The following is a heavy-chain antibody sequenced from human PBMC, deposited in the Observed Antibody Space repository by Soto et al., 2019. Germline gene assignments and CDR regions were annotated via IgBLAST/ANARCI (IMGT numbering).Heavy chain of an antibody. CDR3: ARGWLRDPWMY. J-gene: IGHJ4*02. CDR2: ISASSTYI. D-gene: IGHD5-12*01. Sequence: EVQLVESGGGLVKPGGSLTLSCAASGFIFSSYTMSWVRQAPGKGLEWVSSISASSTYIYYADSLKGRFTISRNNAYNSLYLQINSLIAEDTAVYYCARGWLRDPWMYWGQGTLVTVSS. CDR1: GFIFSSYT. V-gene: IGHV3-21*01.